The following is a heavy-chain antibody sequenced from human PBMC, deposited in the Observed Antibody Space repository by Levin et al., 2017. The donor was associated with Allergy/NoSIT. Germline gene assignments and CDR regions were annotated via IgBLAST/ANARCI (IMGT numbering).Heavy chain of an antibody. CDR2: ISYDGSNK. CDR3: ARGVGYYYGSGTLRALGYYFDY. J-gene: IGHJ4*02. CDR1: GFTFSSYA. V-gene: IGHV3-30-3*01. D-gene: IGHD3-10*01. Sequence: GGSLRLSCAASGFTFSSYAMHWVRQAPGKGLEWVAVISYDGSNKYYADSVKGRFTISRDNSKNTLYLQMNSLRAEDTAVYYCARGVGYYYGSGTLRALGYYFDYWGQGTLVTVSS.